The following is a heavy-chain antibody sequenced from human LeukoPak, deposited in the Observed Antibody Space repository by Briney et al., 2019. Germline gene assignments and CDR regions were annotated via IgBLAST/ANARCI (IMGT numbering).Heavy chain of an antibody. CDR2: TDSKTGNP. Sequence: ASVKVSCKASGYTFTDYSINWVRQAPGQGLEWMGWTDSKTGNPTYAQGFTGRLVFSLDTSVRTAYLQINSLKAEDTAVYYCVRDVGYYDSSGYYLGWFDPWGQGTLVTVSS. D-gene: IGHD3-22*01. V-gene: IGHV7-4-1*02. CDR1: GYTFTDYS. CDR3: VRDVGYYDSSGYYLGWFDP. J-gene: IGHJ5*02.